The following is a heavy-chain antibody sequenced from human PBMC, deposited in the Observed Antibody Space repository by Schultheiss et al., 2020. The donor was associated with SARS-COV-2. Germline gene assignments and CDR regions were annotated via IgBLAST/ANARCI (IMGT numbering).Heavy chain of an antibody. D-gene: IGHD2-2*01. V-gene: IGHV1-2*02. J-gene: IGHJ3*02. CDR3: ARGYRGPCSSTSCDHAFDI. CDR2: INPNSGGT. CDR1: GYTFTGYY. Sequence: ASVKVSCKASGYTFTGYYIHWVRQAPGQGLEWMGWINPNSGGTNYAQKFQGRVTMTRDTSISTAYMELSRLRSDDTAVYYCARGYRGPCSSTSCDHAFDIWGQGTMVTVSS.